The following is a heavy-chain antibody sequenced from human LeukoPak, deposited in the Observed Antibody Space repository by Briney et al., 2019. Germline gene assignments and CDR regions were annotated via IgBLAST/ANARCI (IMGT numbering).Heavy chain of an antibody. CDR3: ASLALSSSWFSWFDP. Sequence: GASVKVSCKASGYTFTGYYMHWVRQAPGQGLEWMGWINPNHGDTNYAQKFQDRVSMTRDTSISTAYMHLSRLRSADTAVYYCASLALSSSWFSWFDPWGQGTLVTVSS. CDR1: GYTFTGYY. D-gene: IGHD6-13*01. V-gene: IGHV1-2*02. CDR2: INPNHGDT. J-gene: IGHJ5*02.